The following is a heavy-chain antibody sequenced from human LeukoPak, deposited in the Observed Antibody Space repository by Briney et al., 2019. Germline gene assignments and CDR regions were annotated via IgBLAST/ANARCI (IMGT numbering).Heavy chain of an antibody. CDR3: ARDLVHGGGGSAAGRGVNYFDY. Sequence: SETLSLTCTVSGGSISSSSYYWGWIRQPPGKGLEWIGSIYYSGSTYYNPSLKSRVTISVDTSKNQFSLKLSSVTAADTAVYYCARDLVHGGGGSAAGRGVNYFDYWGRGTLVTVSS. CDR1: GGSISSSSYY. D-gene: IGHD6-13*01. CDR2: IYYSGST. J-gene: IGHJ4*02. V-gene: IGHV4-39*07.